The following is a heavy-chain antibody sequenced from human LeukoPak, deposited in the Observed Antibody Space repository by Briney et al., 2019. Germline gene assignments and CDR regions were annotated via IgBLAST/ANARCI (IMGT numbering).Heavy chain of an antibody. J-gene: IGHJ4*02. Sequence: GGSLRLSCAASGFTVSGNYLSWVRQAPGKGLEWVSVIYRDGTTFYANSVKGRFTISRDNSKNTLYLQMNSLRAEDTAVYYCAKSSTSVLFDYWGQGTLVTASS. V-gene: IGHV3-53*01. D-gene: IGHD2-2*01. CDR2: IYRDGTT. CDR3: AKSSTSVLFDY. CDR1: GFTVSGNY.